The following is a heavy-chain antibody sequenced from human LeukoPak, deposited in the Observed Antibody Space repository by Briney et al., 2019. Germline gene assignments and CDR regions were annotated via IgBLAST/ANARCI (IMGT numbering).Heavy chain of an antibody. Sequence: GGSLRLSCAASGFTFSSYWMSWVRQAPGKGLEWVANIKQDGSEKYYVESVKGRFTISRDNAKNPLYLQMNSLRAEDTAVYYCARVRVWFGEVFDYWGQGTLVTVSS. V-gene: IGHV3-7*01. CDR1: GFTFSSYW. CDR3: ARVRVWFGEVFDY. D-gene: IGHD3-10*01. J-gene: IGHJ4*02. CDR2: IKQDGSEK.